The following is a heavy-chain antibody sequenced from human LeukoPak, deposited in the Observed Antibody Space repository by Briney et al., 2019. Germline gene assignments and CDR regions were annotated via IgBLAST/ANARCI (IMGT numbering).Heavy chain of an antibody. CDR1: GFTFSSYW. CDR3: AREALGIADY. CDR2: IWYDGSNK. Sequence: GGPLRLSCAASGFTFSSYWMSWVRQAPGKGLEWVAVIWYDGSNKYYADSVKGRFTISRDNSKNTLYLQMNSLRAEDTAVYYCAREALGIADYWGQGTLVTVSS. J-gene: IGHJ4*02. D-gene: IGHD7-27*01. V-gene: IGHV3-33*08.